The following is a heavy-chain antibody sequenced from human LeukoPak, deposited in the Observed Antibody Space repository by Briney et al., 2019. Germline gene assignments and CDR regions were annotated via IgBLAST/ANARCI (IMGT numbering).Heavy chain of an antibody. J-gene: IGHJ4*02. Sequence: SETLSLTCAVSGGSISNSNWWSWVRQPPGKGLEWIGEIYHSGSTDYNPSLKSRVTISVDKSKNQFSLKLNSVTAADTAVYYCARFISSGLYYFDYWGQGTLVTVSS. D-gene: IGHD6-19*01. CDR3: ARFISSGLYYFDY. V-gene: IGHV4-4*02. CDR1: GGSISNSNW. CDR2: IYHSGST.